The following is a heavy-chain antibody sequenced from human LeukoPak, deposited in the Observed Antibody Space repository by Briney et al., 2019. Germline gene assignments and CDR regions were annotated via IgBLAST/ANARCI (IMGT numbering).Heavy chain of an antibody. V-gene: IGHV4-59*01. CDR2: IYYSGST. CDR3: ARVVYSGSWGYFDY. Sequence: SETLSLTCTVSGGSMSTYYWSWIRQFPGKGLECIGSIYYSGSTSYNPSLKSRLTISIDTSKTQFYVKLSSVTAADTAVYYCARVVYSGSWGYFDYWGQGILVTVSS. D-gene: IGHD3-10*01. J-gene: IGHJ4*02. CDR1: GGSMSTYY.